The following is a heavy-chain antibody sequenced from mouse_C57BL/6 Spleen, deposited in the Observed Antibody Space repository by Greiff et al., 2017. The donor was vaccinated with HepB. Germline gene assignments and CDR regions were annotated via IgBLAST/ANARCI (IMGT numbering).Heavy chain of an antibody. V-gene: IGHV5-6*01. CDR1: GFTFSSYG. Sequence: EVKVVESGGDLVKPGGSLKLSCAASGFTFSSYGMSWVRQTPDKRLEWVATISSGGSYTYYPDSVKGRFTISRDNAKNTLYLQMSSLKSEDTAMYYCARDPPGNYWGQGTTLTVSS. J-gene: IGHJ2*01. CDR2: ISSGGSYT. CDR3: ARDPPGNY.